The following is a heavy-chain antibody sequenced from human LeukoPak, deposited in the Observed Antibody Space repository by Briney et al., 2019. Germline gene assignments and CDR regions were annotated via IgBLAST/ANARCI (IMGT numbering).Heavy chain of an antibody. CDR2: IFYTGDS. V-gene: IGHV4-59*08. J-gene: IGHJ4*02. D-gene: IGHD2-21*01. CDR3: ARHRFASPLDS. Sequence: PSETLSLTCSVSGVSSSSSYWSWIRQPPGKGLEWIGYIFYTGDSNHNPSFKSRVSISLDTSKDQISLKLSSVTAADTAVYYCARHRFASPLDSWGQGTLVTVSS. CDR1: GVSSSSSY.